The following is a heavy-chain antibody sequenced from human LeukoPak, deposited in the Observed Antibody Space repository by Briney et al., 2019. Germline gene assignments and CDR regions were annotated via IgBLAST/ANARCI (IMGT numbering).Heavy chain of an antibody. J-gene: IGHJ4*02. CDR1: GFTFSSYA. CDR3: AREGSYGAQNDY. D-gene: IGHD5-18*01. Sequence: GGSLRLSCAASGFTFSSYAMHWVRQAPGKGLEWVAVISYDGSNKYYADSVKGRFTISRDNSKNTLYLQMNSLRAEDTAVYYRAREGSYGAQNDYWGQGTLVTVSS. CDR2: ISYDGSNK. V-gene: IGHV3-30*04.